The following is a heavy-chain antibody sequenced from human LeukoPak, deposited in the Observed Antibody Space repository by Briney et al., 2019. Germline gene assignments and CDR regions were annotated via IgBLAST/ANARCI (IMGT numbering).Heavy chain of an antibody. V-gene: IGHV3-74*01. CDR3: ARQGAKRPYYDILTSDY. Sequence: GGSLRLSCAASGFTFSSYWMHWVRQAPGKGLVWVSRINSDGSNTSYADSVKGRFTISRDNARNTLYLQMNSLRAEDTAVYYCARQGAKRPYYDILTSDYRGQGTLVTVSS. CDR1: GFTFSSYW. J-gene: IGHJ4*02. D-gene: IGHD3-9*01. CDR2: INSDGSNT.